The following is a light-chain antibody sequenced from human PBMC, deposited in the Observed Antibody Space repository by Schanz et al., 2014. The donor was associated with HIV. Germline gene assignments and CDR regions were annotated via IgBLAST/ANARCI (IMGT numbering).Light chain of an antibody. V-gene: IGKV1-5*03. J-gene: IGKJ2*01. CDR1: QSISDR. Sequence: IQMTQSPSTLSASVGDRVTITCRASQSISDRLAWYQHKSGRAPKLLIYQASSLATGVPSRFRGSGSGTEFTLTISSLQPDDFATYYCQQYNSYPYTFGQGTRLEIK. CDR2: QAS. CDR3: QQYNSYPYT.